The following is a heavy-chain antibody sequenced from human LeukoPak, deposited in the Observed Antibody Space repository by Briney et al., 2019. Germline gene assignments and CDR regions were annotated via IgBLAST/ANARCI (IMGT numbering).Heavy chain of an antibody. CDR3: ARLRVTTGFDY. CDR1: DGSITRSSYY. J-gene: IGHJ4*02. Sequence: SETLSPTCTVSDGSITRSSYYWGWIRQTPGEGLDWIGSIYYTGIAYYNPSLQGRVTMSVDTSKNQFSLKLNSVTVADTAVYYCARLRVTTGFDYWDQGIPVTVSS. D-gene: IGHD2-21*02. CDR2: IYYTGIA. V-gene: IGHV4-39*01.